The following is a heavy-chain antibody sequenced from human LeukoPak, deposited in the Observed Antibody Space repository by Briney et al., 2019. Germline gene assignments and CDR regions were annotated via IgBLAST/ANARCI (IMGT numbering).Heavy chain of an antibody. D-gene: IGHD3-10*01. Sequence: GGSLRLSCAASGFTFSSYAMSWVRQAPGKGLEWVSAISGSGVSTYYADSLNIRFTISRDNSRNTLYLQMNSLRAEDTAVYYCAKDSEFRYFQNWGQGTLVTVFS. CDR1: GFTFSSYA. V-gene: IGHV3-23*01. CDR3: AKDSEFRYFQN. J-gene: IGHJ1*01. CDR2: ISGSGVST.